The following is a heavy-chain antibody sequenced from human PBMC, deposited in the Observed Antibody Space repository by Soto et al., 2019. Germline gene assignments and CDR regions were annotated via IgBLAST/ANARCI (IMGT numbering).Heavy chain of an antibody. D-gene: IGHD3-10*01. J-gene: IGHJ6*02. V-gene: IGHV3-30*18. CDR1: GFTFSSYG. Sequence: QVQLVASGGGVVQPGRSLRLSCAASGFTFSSYGMHWVRQAPGKGLEWVAVISYDGSNKYYGESVKGRFTISRDKSKKTLYLQMNSRRPEDTAVYYCAKVRPRGGRPYFYRMDVGGQGTTVTAPS. CDR2: ISYDGSNK. CDR3: AKVRPRGGRPYFYRMDV.